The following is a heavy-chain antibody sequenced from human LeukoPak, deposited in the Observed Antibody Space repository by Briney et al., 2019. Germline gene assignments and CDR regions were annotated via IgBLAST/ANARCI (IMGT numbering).Heavy chain of an antibody. CDR2: ISGSGVNT. CDR1: GFTFSSYG. V-gene: IGHV3-23*01. CDR3: AKDAYDSSAYYNY. J-gene: IGHJ4*02. Sequence: PGGSLRLSCAASGFTFSSYGMTWVRQTPGKGLEWVSAISGSGVNTYYADSVKGRFIISRDNSKNTLYLQMNSLRAEDTAVYYCAKDAYDSSAYYNYWGQGTLVTVSS. D-gene: IGHD3-22*01.